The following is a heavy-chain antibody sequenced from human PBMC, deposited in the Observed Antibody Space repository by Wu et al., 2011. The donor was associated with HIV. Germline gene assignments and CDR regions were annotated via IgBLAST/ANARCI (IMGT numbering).Heavy chain of an antibody. V-gene: IGHV1-18*04. J-gene: IGHJ3*02. CDR2: INGYNGNS. CDR1: GYTFTGFY. Sequence: QVQLVQSGAEVKKPGASVKVSCKASGYTFTGFYMHWVRQAPGQGLEWMGWINGYNGNSRYRQNFQDRVSMTTDSATTIAYMELRSLRSDDTAIYYCASVRCHVDHCYFPLIGTAFDIWGQGTMVTVSS. CDR3: ASVRCHVDHCYFPLIGTAFDI. D-gene: IGHD2-15*01.